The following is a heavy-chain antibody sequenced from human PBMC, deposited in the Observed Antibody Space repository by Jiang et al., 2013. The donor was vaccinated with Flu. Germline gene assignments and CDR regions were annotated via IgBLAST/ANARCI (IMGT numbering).Heavy chain of an antibody. D-gene: IGHD3-10*01. CDR2: MYDSGS. Sequence: GPGLVKPSETLSVTCTVSGGSVNNYYWTWIRQPAGKGLEWIGRMYDSGSKFNPSLKSRATMSVDTSKNQFSLRLSSATAADSAVYYCARWSGDDAFDIWGQGTMVT. V-gene: IGHV4-4*07. CDR1: GGSVNNYY. CDR3: ARWSGDDAFDI. J-gene: IGHJ3*02.